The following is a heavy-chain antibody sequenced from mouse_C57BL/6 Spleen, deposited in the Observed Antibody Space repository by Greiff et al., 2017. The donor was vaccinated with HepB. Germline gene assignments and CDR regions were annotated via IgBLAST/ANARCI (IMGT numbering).Heavy chain of an antibody. CDR1: GYTFPGYW. D-gene: IGHD1-1*01. Sequence: QVQLQQPGAELVMPGASVKLSCKASGYTFPGYWRHWGRRRPGQGLEGIGEIDPSDSYTNYNQKFKGKSTLTVDKSSSTAYMQLSSLTSEDSAVYYCARRGITTVVAEYFDVWGTGTTVTVSS. CDR3: ARRGITTVVAEYFDV. J-gene: IGHJ1*03. V-gene: IGHV1-69*01. CDR2: IDPSDSYT.